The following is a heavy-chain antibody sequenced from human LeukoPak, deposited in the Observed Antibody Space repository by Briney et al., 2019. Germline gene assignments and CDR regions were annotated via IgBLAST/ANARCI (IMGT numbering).Heavy chain of an antibody. CDR1: GFTFSSYA. V-gene: IGHV3-30-3*01. CDR2: ISYDGSNK. J-gene: IGHJ4*02. CDR3: ARELPYTYYYGSGSYTFDY. Sequence: GGSLRLSCAASGFTFSSYAMHWVRQAPGKGLEWVAVISYDGSNKYYADSVKGRFTISRDNSKNTPYLQMNSLRAEDTAVYYCARELPYTYYYGSGSYTFDYWGQGTLVTVSS. D-gene: IGHD3-10*01.